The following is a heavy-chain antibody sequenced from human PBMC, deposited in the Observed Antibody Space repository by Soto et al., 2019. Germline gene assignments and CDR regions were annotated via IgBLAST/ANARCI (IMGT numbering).Heavy chain of an antibody. CDR2: INHLETT. CDR3: ARGGGFDSFDY. J-gene: IGHJ4*02. CDR1: GGSFSGYY. Sequence: LSLTCAVYGGSFSGYYCTWIRQPPWKGLEWIGYINHLETTFYNPSFESRLTLSIDRTKNQFSLNLKSMSAADRAVYFCARGGGFDSFDYWGQGILVTVSS. V-gene: IGHV4-34*10. D-gene: IGHD3-10*01.